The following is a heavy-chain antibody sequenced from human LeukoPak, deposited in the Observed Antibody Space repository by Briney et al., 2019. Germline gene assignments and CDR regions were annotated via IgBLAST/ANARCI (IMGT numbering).Heavy chain of an antibody. J-gene: IGHJ6*03. Sequence: ASVTVSCKASGYTFTSYDINWVRQATGQGLEWMGWMNPNSGNTGYAQKFQGRVTMTRNTSIHTADMELGSLRSEDTAVYYCARGAGQPRITYYDFWSGQPPYYYYYMDVWGKGTTVTVSS. CDR2: MNPNSGNT. CDR3: ARGAGQPRITYYDFWSGQPPYYYYYMDV. D-gene: IGHD3-3*01. V-gene: IGHV1-8*01. CDR1: GYTFTSYD.